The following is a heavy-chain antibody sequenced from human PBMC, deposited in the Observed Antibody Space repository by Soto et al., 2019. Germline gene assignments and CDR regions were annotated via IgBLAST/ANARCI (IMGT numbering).Heavy chain of an antibody. Sequence: QVKLMQSAAEVRKPGSSVTVSCKASGGTFSSNPISWVRQAPGQGLEWMGGIIPIFGTPHYAWKFLDRVINTANRSTITAIMELTSRTSDDTAVYYCARELFAVKFRESLKYYRMDVRGQGTTVTVS. J-gene: IGHJ6*02. CDR2: IIPIFGTP. CDR1: GGTFSSNP. V-gene: IGHV1-69*06. D-gene: IGHD3-16*01. CDR3: ARELFAVKFRESLKYYRMDV.